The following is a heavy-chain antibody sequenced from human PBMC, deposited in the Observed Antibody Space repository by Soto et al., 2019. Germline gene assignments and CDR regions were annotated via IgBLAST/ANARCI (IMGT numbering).Heavy chain of an antibody. CDR1: GGSFSGYY. D-gene: IGHD3-10*01. J-gene: IGHJ4*02. CDR2: INHSGST. Sequence: SETLSLTCAVYGGSFSGYYWSWIRQPPGKGLEWIGEINHSGSTNYNPSLKSRVTISVDTSKNQFSLKLSSVTAADTAVYYCARGLTWYYGSGVPFDYWGQGTLVTVSS. V-gene: IGHV4-34*01. CDR3: ARGLTWYYGSGVPFDY.